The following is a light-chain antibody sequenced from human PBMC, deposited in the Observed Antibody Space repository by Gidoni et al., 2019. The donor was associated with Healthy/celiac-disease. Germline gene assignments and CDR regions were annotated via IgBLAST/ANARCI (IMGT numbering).Light chain of an antibody. Sequence: EIVLTQSPGTLSLSPGERATLSCRVSQSVSSSYLAWYQQKPGQAPRLLIYGASSRATGIPDRFSGSGSGTDFTLTISRLEPEDFAVYYCQQYVLPETCXXXTKVEIK. V-gene: IGKV3-20*01. J-gene: IGKJ1*01. CDR1: QSVSSSY. CDR2: GAS. CDR3: QQYVLPET.